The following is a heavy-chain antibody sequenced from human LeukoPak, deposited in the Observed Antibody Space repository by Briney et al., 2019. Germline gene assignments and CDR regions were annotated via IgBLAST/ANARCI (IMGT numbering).Heavy chain of an antibody. D-gene: IGHD1-26*01. CDR3: ARDEWGDAFDI. J-gene: IGHJ3*02. V-gene: IGHV3-21*01. Sequence: PGGSLRLSCAASGFTFSSYSMNWVRQAPGKGLEWVSSISSSSSYIHSADSVRGRFTISRDNAKNSLFLQMNGLRAEDTAVYYCARDEWGDAFDIWGQGTMVTVFS. CDR2: ISSSSSYI. CDR1: GFTFSSYS.